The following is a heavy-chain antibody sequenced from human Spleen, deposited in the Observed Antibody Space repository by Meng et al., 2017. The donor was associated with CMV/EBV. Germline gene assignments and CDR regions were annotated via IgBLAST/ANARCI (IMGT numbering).Heavy chain of an antibody. CDR1: GCTFSSYA. Sequence: SVKVSCKASGCTFSSYAISWVRQAPGQGLEWMGGIIPIFGTANYAQKFKGRVTITTDESTSTAYMELSSLRSEDTAVYYWSRGLESGGSGPDVWGQGTTVTVSS. D-gene: IGHD2-15*01. CDR3: SRGLESGGSGPDV. V-gene: IGHV1-69*05. J-gene: IGHJ6*02. CDR2: IIPIFGTA.